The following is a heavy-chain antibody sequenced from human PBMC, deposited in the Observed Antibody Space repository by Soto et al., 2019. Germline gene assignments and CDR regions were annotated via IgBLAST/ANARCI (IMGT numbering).Heavy chain of an antibody. V-gene: IGHV4-31*03. CDR1: GGSISSGGYY. J-gene: IGHJ6*02. CDR3: ARDREVVTPAWGCYFGMDV. CDR2: IYYSGST. Sequence: PSETLSLTCTVSGGSISSGGYYWSRIRQHPGKGLEWIGYIYYSGSTYYNPSLKSRVTISVDTSKNQLSLKLSSVTAADTAVYYCARDREVVTPAWGCYFGMDVWGQGTTVTVSS. D-gene: IGHD3-16*01.